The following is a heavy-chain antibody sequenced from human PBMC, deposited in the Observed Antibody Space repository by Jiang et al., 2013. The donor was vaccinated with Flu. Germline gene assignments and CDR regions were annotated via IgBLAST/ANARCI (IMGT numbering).Heavy chain of an antibody. Sequence: QLVESGGGLIQPGGSLRLSCAASGFTVSSNYMSWVRQAPGKGLEWVSIIYSGGTTYYADSVKGRFTVSRDNSKNTLYLQMNSLRAEDTAVYYCARGAIGYYYYGMDLWGQGTTVTVSS. CDR3: ARGAIGYYYYGMDL. CDR1: GFTVSSNY. J-gene: IGHJ6*02. CDR2: IYSGGTT. D-gene: IGHD2-2*02. V-gene: IGHV3-53*01.